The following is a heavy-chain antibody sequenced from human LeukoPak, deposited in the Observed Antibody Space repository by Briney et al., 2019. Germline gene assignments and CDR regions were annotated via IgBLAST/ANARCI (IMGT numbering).Heavy chain of an antibody. D-gene: IGHD3-16*02. V-gene: IGHV3-15*01. Sequence: GGSLRLSCAASGFTFSNAWMSWVRQAPGKGLEWVGRIKSKTDGGTTDYAAPVKGRFTISRDDSKNTLYLQMNGLKTEDTAVYYCTTVSDYDYVWGSYRPEAWGQGTLVTVSS. J-gene: IGHJ5*02. CDR1: GFTFSNAW. CDR3: TTVSDYDYVWGSYRPEA. CDR2: IKSKTDGGTT.